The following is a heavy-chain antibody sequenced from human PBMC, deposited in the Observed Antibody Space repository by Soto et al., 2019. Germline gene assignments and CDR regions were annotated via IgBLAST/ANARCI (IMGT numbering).Heavy chain of an antibody. CDR1: GYTFTGYY. CDR2: IVVGSGNT. J-gene: IGHJ6*02. Sequence: GASVKVSCKASGYTFTGYYMQWVRQARGQRLEWIGWIVVGSGNTNYAQKFQERVTITRDMSTSTAYMELSSLRSEDTAVYYCAADRLYYDSSGYFRHYYYYYGMDVWGQGTTVTVSS. CDR3: AADRLYYDSSGYFRHYYYYYGMDV. V-gene: IGHV1-58*02. D-gene: IGHD3-22*01.